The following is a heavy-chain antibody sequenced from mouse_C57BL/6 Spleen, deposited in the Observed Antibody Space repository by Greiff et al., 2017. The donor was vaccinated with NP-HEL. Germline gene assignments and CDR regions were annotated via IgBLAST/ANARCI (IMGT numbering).Heavy chain of an antibody. CDR2: IDPSDSYT. Sequence: QVQLQQSGAELVKPGASVKLSCKASGYTFTSYWMQWVKQRPGQGLEWIGEIDPSDSYTNYNQKFKGKATLTVDTSSSTAYMQLSSLTSEDSAVYYCARKTYGSSRYYFDYWGQGTTLTVSS. V-gene: IGHV1-50*01. J-gene: IGHJ2*01. CDR1: GYTFTSYW. D-gene: IGHD1-1*01. CDR3: ARKTYGSSRYYFDY.